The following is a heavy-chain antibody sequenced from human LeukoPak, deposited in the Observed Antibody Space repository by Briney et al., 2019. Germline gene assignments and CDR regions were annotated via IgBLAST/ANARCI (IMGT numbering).Heavy chain of an antibody. CDR1: GYTFTSYY. CDR3: ARDLELGTLDY. V-gene: IGHV1-46*01. D-gene: IGHD7-27*01. Sequence: ASVKVSCKASGYTFTSYYMHWVRQAPGQGLEWMGIINPSGGSTSYAQKFQGRVTMTRDMSTSTAYMELSSLRSEDTAVYYCARDLELGTLDYWGQGTLVTVSS. J-gene: IGHJ4*02. CDR2: INPSGGST.